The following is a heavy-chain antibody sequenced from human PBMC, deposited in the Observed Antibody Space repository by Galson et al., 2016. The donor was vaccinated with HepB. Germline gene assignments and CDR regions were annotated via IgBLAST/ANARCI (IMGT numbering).Heavy chain of an antibody. V-gene: IGHV3-13*01. J-gene: IGHJ6*04. D-gene: IGHD4-17*01. CDR3: ARGKSPGTTPWNYGLDV. CDR1: GFSFSLYD. CDR2: IGTAPGDT. Sequence: SLRLSCAASGFSFSLYDMHWVRQVTGKGLEWVSAIGTAPGDTNYLDSVKGRFTISRENADNSLYLQMNSLRPGDTAVYYCARGKSPGTTPWNYGLDVWGKATTVTVPS.